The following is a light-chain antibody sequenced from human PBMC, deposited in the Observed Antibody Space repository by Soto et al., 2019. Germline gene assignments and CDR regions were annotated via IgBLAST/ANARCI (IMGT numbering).Light chain of an antibody. J-gene: IGLJ2*01. CDR2: DVN. CDR1: NSDVGGYNY. Sequence: QSVMTQPPSVSGSPGQSITISCTGTNSDVGGYNYVSWYQQHPGKAPKLIIYDVNNRPSGVSNRFSASKSGNTASLTISGLQAEDEADYYCSSYTSSSTRFGGGTQLTVL. V-gene: IGLV2-14*01. CDR3: SSYTSSSTR.